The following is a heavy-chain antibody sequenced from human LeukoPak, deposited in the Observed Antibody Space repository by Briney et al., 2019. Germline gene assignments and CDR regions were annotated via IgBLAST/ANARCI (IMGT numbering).Heavy chain of an antibody. V-gene: IGHV3-30*03. D-gene: IGHD2-15*01. CDR1: GFTFSSYG. CDR3: ARAHLGSGFDY. Sequence: GRSLRLSCAASGFTFSSYGMHWVRQAPGKGLEWVAVISYDGSNKYYADSVKGRFTISRDNSKNTLYLQMNSLRAEDTAVYYCARAHLGSGFDYWGQGTLVTVSS. J-gene: IGHJ4*02. CDR2: ISYDGSNK.